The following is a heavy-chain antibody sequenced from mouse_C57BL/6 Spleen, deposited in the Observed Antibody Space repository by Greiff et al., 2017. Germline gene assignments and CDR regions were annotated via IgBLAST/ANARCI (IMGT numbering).Heavy chain of an antibody. CDR2: INPNNGGT. Sequence: VQLQQSGPELVKPGASVKMSCKASGYTFTDYNMHWVKQSHGKSLEWIGYINPNNGGTSYNQKFKGKATLTVNKSSSTAYMELRSLTSEDSAVYYCARDLVLRSPFAYWGQGTLVTVSA. V-gene: IGHV1-22*01. CDR1: GYTFTDYN. D-gene: IGHD1-1*01. J-gene: IGHJ3*01. CDR3: ARDLVLRSPFAY.